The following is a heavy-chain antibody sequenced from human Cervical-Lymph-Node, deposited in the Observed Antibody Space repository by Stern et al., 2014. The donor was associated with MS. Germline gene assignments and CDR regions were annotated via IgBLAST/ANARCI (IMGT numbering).Heavy chain of an antibody. CDR1: GYSFTIYY. CDR3: ARHVQGFDY. Sequence: VQLLQPGAEVKKPGGSLKLSCKLSGYSFTIYYIAWVRQMPGKGLEWMRVIYPYDSYTTYSPSFQGQVTISADKSITTAYLQWSSLRASDTAMYYCARHVQGFDYWGQGTLVTVSS. V-gene: IGHV5-51*01. CDR2: IYPYDSYT. J-gene: IGHJ4*02.